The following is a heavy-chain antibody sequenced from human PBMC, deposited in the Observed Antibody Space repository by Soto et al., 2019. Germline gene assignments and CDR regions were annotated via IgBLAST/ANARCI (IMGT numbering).Heavy chain of an antibody. CDR1: GGTFSSYA. D-gene: IGHD3-22*01. J-gene: IGHJ3*02. V-gene: IGHV1-69*13. CDR3: ARDQRDSSGYYYSSGAFDI. CDR2: IIPIFGTA. Sequence: SVKVSCKASGGTFSSYAISWVRQAPGQGLEWMGGIIPIFGTANYAQKFQGRVTITADESTSTAYMELSSLRSEDTAVYYCARDQRDSSGYYYSSGAFDIWGQGTMVTVSS.